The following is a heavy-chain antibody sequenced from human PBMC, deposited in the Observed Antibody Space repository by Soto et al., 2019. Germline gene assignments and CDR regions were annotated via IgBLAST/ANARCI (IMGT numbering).Heavy chain of an antibody. CDR2: ISGSGIDI. D-gene: IGHD5-12*01. CDR3: ARDPKRRDGYNFDS. J-gene: IGHJ4*02. CDR1: GFAFYYYN. V-gene: IGHV3-21*04. Sequence: PGGSLRLSCAASGFAFYYYNMNWVRQAPGRGLEWVSSISGSGIDIHFTDSVKGRFSVSRDNAKKILFLQMNSLRVDDAAVYYCARDPKRRDGYNFDSWGRGALVTVSS.